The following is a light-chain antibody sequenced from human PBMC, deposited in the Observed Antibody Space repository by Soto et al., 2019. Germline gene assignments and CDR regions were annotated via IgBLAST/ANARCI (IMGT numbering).Light chain of an antibody. CDR3: QVWDSSSDHDVV. J-gene: IGLJ2*01. CDR2: YDS. V-gene: IGLV3-21*04. Sequence: SYELTQPPSVSVAPGKTARITCGGNNIGSKSVHWYQQKPGQAPVLVIYYDSDRPSGIPERFSGSNSGNTATLTISRVEAGDEAEYYCQVWDSSSDHDVVFGGGTKLTVL. CDR1: NIGSKS.